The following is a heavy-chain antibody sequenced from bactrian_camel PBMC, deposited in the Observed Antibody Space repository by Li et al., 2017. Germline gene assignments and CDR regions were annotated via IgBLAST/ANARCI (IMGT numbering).Heavy chain of an antibody. J-gene: IGHJ4*01. V-gene: IGHV3S1*01. CDR2: SYSGGRTT. Sequence: QVQLVESGGGSVQAGGSLRLSCAASGDTDSSACMAWFRQAAGKEREGVAASYSGGRTTYYADSVKGRFTISQDNAKKTVYLQMNSLKPEDSAMYYCAAGSETYDSPSAEPGPVCDYKYWGQGTQVTVS. CDR3: AAGSETYDSPSAEPGPVCDYKY. CDR1: GDTDSSAC. D-gene: IGHD4*01.